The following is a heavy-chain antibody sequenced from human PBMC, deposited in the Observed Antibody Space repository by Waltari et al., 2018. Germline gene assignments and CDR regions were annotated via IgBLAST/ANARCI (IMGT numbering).Heavy chain of an antibody. J-gene: IGHJ4*02. CDR1: GYSISSGYY. V-gene: IGHV4-38-2*01. Sequence: QVQLQESGPGLVKPSETLSLTCAVSGYSISSGYYWGWIRQPPGKGLEWIGSIYHSGRTYYNPSLKSRVTISVDTAKNQFSLKLSSVTAADTAVYYCARSRDGYNFDYWGQGTLVTVSS. CDR3: ARSRDGYNFDY. D-gene: IGHD5-12*01. CDR2: IYHSGRT.